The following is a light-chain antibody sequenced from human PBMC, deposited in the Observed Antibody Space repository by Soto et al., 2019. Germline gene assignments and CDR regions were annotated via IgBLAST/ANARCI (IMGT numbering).Light chain of an antibody. CDR2: SIS. Sequence: IQMTQSPSSLSASVGDRVTITCRPSQSISNYLNWYHHRPGQAPKLLIYSISNLQSGVPSRFSGGGTGTEFTLTISGLQPEDFGSYSCQQTYNLPPTFGGGTRVQIK. CDR1: QSISNY. CDR3: QQTYNLPPT. V-gene: IGKV1-39*01. J-gene: IGKJ4*01.